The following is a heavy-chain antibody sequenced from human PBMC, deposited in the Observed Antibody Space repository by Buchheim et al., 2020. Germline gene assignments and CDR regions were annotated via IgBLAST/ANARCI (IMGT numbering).Heavy chain of an antibody. Sequence: QVQLVQSGAEVKKPGASVKVSCKASGYTFTSYDINWMRQATGQGLEWMGWINPNSGGTNYAQKFQGRVTMTRDTSISTAYMELSRLRSDDTAVYYCARFREDYDFWSGYYTGYYFDYWGQGTL. V-gene: IGHV1-2*02. CDR1: GYTFTSYD. CDR2: INPNSGGT. D-gene: IGHD3-3*01. CDR3: ARFREDYDFWSGYYTGYYFDY. J-gene: IGHJ4*02.